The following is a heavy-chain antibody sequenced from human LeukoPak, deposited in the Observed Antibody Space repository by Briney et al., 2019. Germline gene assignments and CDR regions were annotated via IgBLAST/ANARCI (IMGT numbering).Heavy chain of an antibody. J-gene: IGHJ2*01. CDR1: GGSISSYY. CDR3: ARDHQSSGWSYWYFDL. Sequence: SETLSLTCTVSGGSISSYYWSWIRHPAGKGLEWIGRIYTSGSTNYNPSLKSRVTMSVDTSKNQFSLKLSSVTAADTAVYYCARDHQSSGWSYWYFDLWGRGTLVTVSS. V-gene: IGHV4-4*07. CDR2: IYTSGST. D-gene: IGHD6-19*01.